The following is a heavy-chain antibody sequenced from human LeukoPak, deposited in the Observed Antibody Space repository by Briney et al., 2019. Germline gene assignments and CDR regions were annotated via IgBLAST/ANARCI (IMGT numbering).Heavy chain of an antibody. V-gene: IGHV1-18*01. CDR3: ARDTDYDFWSGYRTSVGVDY. D-gene: IGHD3-3*01. CDR1: GYTFTSYG. CDR2: ISAYNGNT. J-gene: IGHJ4*02. Sequence: ASVKVSCKASGYTFTSYGISWVRQAPGQGLEWMGWISAYNGNTNYAQKLQGRVTMTTDTCTSAAYMELRSLRSDDTAVYYCARDTDYDFWSGYRTSVGVDYWGQGTLVTVSS.